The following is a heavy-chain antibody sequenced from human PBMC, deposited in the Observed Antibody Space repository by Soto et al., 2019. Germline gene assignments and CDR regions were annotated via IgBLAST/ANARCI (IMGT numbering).Heavy chain of an antibody. CDR1: GFTFSSYG. CDR2: IWYDGSNK. J-gene: IGHJ4*02. CDR3: ARDRKWCFDY. Sequence: QVQLVESGGGVVQPGRSLRLSCAASGFTFSSYGRHWVRQAPGKGLEWVAVIWYDGSNKYYADSVKGRFTISRDNSKNTLYLQMNSLRAEDTAVYYCARDRKWCFDYWGQGTLVTVSS. D-gene: IGHD2-8*01. V-gene: IGHV3-33*01.